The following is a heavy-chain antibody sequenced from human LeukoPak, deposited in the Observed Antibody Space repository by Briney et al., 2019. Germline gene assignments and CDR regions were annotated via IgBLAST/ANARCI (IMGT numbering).Heavy chain of an antibody. Sequence: GGSLRLSCAASGLTFSSYTMNWVRQAPGKGLEWVSSISTSSSYIYCANSVKGRFTISRDNAKNSLYLQMNSLRAEDTAVYYCARDYYYDSSGYIPAGDAIAFWGQGTMVTVSS. D-gene: IGHD3-22*01. J-gene: IGHJ3*01. CDR3: ARDYYYDSSGYIPAGDAIAF. V-gene: IGHV3-21*01. CDR2: ISTSSSYI. CDR1: GLTFSSYT.